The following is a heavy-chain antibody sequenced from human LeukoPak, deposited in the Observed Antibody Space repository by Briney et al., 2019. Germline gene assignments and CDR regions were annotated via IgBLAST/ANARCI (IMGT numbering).Heavy chain of an antibody. CDR2: INPSVGSA. V-gene: IGHV1-46*01. J-gene: IGHJ4*02. D-gene: IGHD3-10*01. Sequence: VSVKVSCKASGYTFSNYYMHWVRQAPGQGLEWMGIINPSVGSASSAQKFQGRVTMTGDTSTSTVYMELSSLRSDDTAVYYCARDYHGSGSLTTFDYWGQGTLVTVSS. CDR1: GYTFSNYY. CDR3: ARDYHGSGSLTTFDY.